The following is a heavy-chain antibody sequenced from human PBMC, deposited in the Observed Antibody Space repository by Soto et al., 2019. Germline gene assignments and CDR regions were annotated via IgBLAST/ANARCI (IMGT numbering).Heavy chain of an antibody. D-gene: IGHD3-22*01. CDR2: IIPIFGTA. J-gene: IGHJ4*02. Sequence: QVQLVQSGAEVKKPGSSVKVSCKASGGTFSSYAISWVRQAPGQGLEWMGGIIPIFGTANYAQKFQGRVTITADESTSTAYLELSSRRSEDTAVYYCARGGGYYYESSGYSFDYWGQGTLVTVSS. CDR3: ARGGGYYYESSGYSFDY. V-gene: IGHV1-69*01. CDR1: GGTFSSYA.